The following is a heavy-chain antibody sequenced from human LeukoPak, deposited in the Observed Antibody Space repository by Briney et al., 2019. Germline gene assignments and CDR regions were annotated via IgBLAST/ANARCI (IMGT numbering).Heavy chain of an antibody. CDR3: ARDERVRTYYDILTGSYGMDV. CDR2: INAGNGNT. J-gene: IGHJ6*02. CDR1: GYTFTSYY. Sequence: GASVKVSCKASGYTFTSYYMHWVRQAPGQRLEWMGWINAGNGNTKYSQKFQGRVTITRDTSASTAYMELGSLRSEDTAVYYCARDERVRTYYDILTGSYGMDVWGQGTTVTVSS. D-gene: IGHD3-9*01. V-gene: IGHV1-3*01.